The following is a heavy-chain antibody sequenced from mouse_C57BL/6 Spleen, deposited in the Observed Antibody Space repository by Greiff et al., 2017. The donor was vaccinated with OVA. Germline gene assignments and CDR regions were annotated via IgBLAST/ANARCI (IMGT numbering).Heavy chain of an antibody. CDR3: ARRTNYAYGFDY. D-gene: IGHD1-1*01. J-gene: IGHJ2*01. CDR2: IDPSDSET. Sequence: VQLQQSGAELVRPGSSVKLSCKASGYTFTSYWMHWVKQRPIQGLEWIGNIDPSDSETHYNQKFKDKATLTVDKSSSTAYMQLSSLTSEDSAVYYCARRTNYAYGFDYWGQGTTLTVSS. V-gene: IGHV1-52*01. CDR1: GYTFTSYW.